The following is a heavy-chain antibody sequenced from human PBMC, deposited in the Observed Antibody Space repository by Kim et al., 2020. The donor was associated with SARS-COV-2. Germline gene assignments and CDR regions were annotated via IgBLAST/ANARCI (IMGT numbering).Heavy chain of an antibody. CDR1: GFTFTNYA. J-gene: IGHJ6*02. CDR2: VDGGGGST. Sequence: GGSLRLSFAASGFTFTNYAMNLVLQAPGMGLECGSAVDGGGGSTYPSDSVKGRFTISTYKSKNPLYLQMNNLRGEDTAVYYGSKGSAFDDESGMDVLSQG. D-gene: IGHD3-9*01. CDR3: SKGSAFDDESGMDV. V-gene: IGHV3-23*01.